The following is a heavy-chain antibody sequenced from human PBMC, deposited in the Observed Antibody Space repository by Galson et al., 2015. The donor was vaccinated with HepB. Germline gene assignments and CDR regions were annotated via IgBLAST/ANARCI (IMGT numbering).Heavy chain of an antibody. CDR2: ISSSGDST. V-gene: IGHV3-23*01. CDR1: GFTFSSAA. D-gene: IGHD2-2*01. J-gene: IGHJ4*02. CDR3: AKDMQATY. Sequence: SLRLSCAASGFTFSSAAMTWVHQAPGKGLEWVSLISSSGDSTYYADSVKGRFTISRDDSKNTLYLHMNNLRAEDTAVYYCAKDMQATYWGQGTQVTVSS.